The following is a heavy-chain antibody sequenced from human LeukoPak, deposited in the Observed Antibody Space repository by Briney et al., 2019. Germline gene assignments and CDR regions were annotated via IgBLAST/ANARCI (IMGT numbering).Heavy chain of an antibody. Sequence: PSETLSLTCTVSGGSISSSSYYWGWIRQPPGKGLEWIGSIYYSGSTYYNPSLKSRVTISVDTFKNQFSLKLSSVTAADTAVYYCARRLGVEPGAFDIWGQGTMVTVSS. V-gene: IGHV4-39*01. CDR1: GGSISSSSYY. J-gene: IGHJ3*02. CDR3: ARRLGVEPGAFDI. D-gene: IGHD3-3*01. CDR2: IYYSGST.